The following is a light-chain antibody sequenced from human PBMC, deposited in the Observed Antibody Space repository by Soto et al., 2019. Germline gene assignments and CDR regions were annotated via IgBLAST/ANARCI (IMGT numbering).Light chain of an antibody. CDR3: QQRTNWPLT. J-gene: IGKJ4*01. CDR1: QSVGTY. CDR2: DAS. V-gene: IGKV3-11*01. Sequence: VLTQSPATLSSSPGETATLSCRASQSVGTYLAWYQQKPGQAPRLLIYDASNRATGIPARFSGGGSGTDFTLTISNLEPEDFAVYCCQQRTNWPLTFGGGTKVEI.